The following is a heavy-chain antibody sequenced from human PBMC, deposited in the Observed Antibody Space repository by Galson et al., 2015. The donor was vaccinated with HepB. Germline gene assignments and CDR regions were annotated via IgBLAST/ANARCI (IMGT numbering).Heavy chain of an antibody. V-gene: IGHV3-23*01. CDR1: GFTFSNFA. J-gene: IGHJ5*02. Sequence: SLRLSCAASGFTFSNFAMSWVRQRPGKGLEWVSAISGSGDSTYYADSVKGRFTMSRDNSKNTLYLQMNSLRAEDTAVYYCAKDVLRFLESGDWFDPWGQGTLVTVSS. D-gene: IGHD3-3*01. CDR2: ISGSGDST. CDR3: AKDVLRFLESGDWFDP.